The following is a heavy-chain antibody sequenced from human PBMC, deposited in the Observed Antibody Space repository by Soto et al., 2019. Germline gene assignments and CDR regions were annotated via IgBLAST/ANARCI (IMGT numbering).Heavy chain of an antibody. CDR2: IYYSGST. J-gene: IGHJ4*02. V-gene: IGHV4-59*08. Sequence: QVQLQESGPGLVKPSETLSLTCTVSGGSISSYYWSWIRQPPGKRLEWIGYIYYSGSTTYNPSLKSRVTISVDTSKNQFSLKLSSVTAADTAVYYCARRYGDYFDYWGQGTLVTVSS. D-gene: IGHD4-17*01. CDR1: GGSISSYY. CDR3: ARRYGDYFDY.